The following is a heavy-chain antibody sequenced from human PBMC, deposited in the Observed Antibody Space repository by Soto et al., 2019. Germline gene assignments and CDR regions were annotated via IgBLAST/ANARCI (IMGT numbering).Heavy chain of an antibody. V-gene: IGHV4-31*03. D-gene: IGHD5-12*01. Sequence: SETLSLTCTVSGGSISSGGYYWSWIRQHPGKGLEWIGYIYYSGSTYYNPSLKSRVTISVDTSKNHFPLKLSALTAADTAVYYCARYSGYDLYYYYGMEVWGQGTTVTVSS. CDR1: GGSISSGGYY. CDR3: ARYSGYDLYYYYGMEV. J-gene: IGHJ6*02. CDR2: IYYSGST.